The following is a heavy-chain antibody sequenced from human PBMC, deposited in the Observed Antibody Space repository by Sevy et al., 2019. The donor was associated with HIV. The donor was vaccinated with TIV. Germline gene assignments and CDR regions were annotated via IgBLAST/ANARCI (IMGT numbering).Heavy chain of an antibody. CDR1: GFTFSSYS. J-gene: IGHJ4*02. CDR2: ISSSSSYI. V-gene: IGHV3-21*01. CDR3: ARAGCSSTSCYFLNY. D-gene: IGHD2-2*01. Sequence: GGSLRLSCAASGFTFSSYSMNWVSQAPGKGLEWVSSISSSSSYIYYADSVKGRFTISRDNAKNSLYLQMNSLRAEDTAVYYCARAGCSSTSCYFLNYWGQGTLVTVSS.